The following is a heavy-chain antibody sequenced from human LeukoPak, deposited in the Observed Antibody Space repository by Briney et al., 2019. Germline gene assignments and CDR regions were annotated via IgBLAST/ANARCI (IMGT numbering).Heavy chain of an antibody. D-gene: IGHD1-26*01. CDR2: IIPIFGTA. J-gene: IGHJ3*02. CDR1: GGTFSSYA. V-gene: IGHV1-69*06. CDR3: ARDRGGSYQTGAFDI. Sequence: SVKVSCKASGGTFSSYAISWVRQAPGQGLEWMEGIIPIFGTANYAQKFQGRVTITADKSTSTAYMELSSLRSEDTAVYYCARDRGGSYQTGAFDIWGQGTMVTVSS.